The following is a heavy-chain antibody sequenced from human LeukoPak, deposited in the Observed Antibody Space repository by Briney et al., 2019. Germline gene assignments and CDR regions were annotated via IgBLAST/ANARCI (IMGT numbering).Heavy chain of an antibody. Sequence: GSLRLSCAASGFTFSSYWMSWVRQSPGKGLEWIGYIYYSGSTNYNPSLKSRVTISVDTSKNQFSLKLSSVTAADTAVYCCARSYGSGSITGLLHYWGQGTLVTVSS. D-gene: IGHD3-10*01. V-gene: IGHV4-59*01. CDR2: IYYSGST. CDR1: GFTFSSYW. CDR3: ARSYGSGSITGLLHY. J-gene: IGHJ4*02.